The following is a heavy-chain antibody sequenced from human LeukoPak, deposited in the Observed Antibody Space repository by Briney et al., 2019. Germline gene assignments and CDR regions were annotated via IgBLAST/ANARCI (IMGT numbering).Heavy chain of an antibody. V-gene: IGHV3-20*04. CDR2: INWNGGST. D-gene: IGHD3-10*01. CDR3: ARGYGSGEDGDY. Sequence: GGSLRLSGAASGFTFDDYGMSWVRQAPGKGLEWVSGINWNGGSTGYADSVKGRFTISRDNAKNSLYLQMNSLRAEDTALYYCARGYGSGEDGDYWGQGTLVTVSS. CDR1: GFTFDDYG. J-gene: IGHJ4*02.